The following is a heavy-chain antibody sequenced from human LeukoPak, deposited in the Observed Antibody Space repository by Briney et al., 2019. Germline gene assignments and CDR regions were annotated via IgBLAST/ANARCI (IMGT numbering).Heavy chain of an antibody. Sequence: SETLSLTCTVSGDSIGSTSYYWDWIRQPPGKGLEWIGSIYYSGSTYYNPSLKSRVTISVDTSKNQFSLKLSSVTAADTAVYYCARGFGELFFDYWGQGTLVTVSS. V-gene: IGHV4-39*01. CDR3: ARGFGELFFDY. CDR2: IYYSGST. J-gene: IGHJ4*02. D-gene: IGHD3-10*01. CDR1: GDSIGSTSYY.